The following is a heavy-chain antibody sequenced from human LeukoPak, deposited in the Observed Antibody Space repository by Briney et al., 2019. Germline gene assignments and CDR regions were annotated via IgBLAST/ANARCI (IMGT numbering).Heavy chain of an antibody. D-gene: IGHD7-27*01. CDR3: ARDRNWGTVFDY. J-gene: IGHJ4*02. Sequence: ASVKVSCKASGYTFTGYYMHWVRQAPGQGLEWMGWINPNSGGTNYAQKFQGRVTMTRDTSISTAYMELSRLRSDDTAVYYCARDRNWGTVFDYWGQGTLVTVSS. V-gene: IGHV1-2*02. CDR1: GYTFTGYY. CDR2: INPNSGGT.